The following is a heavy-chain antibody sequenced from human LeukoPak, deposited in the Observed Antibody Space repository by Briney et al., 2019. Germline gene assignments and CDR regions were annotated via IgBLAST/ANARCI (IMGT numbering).Heavy chain of an antibody. Sequence: GGSLRLSCAASGFTFSSYAMSWVRQAPGEGLEWVSAISGSGGSTYYADSVKGRFTISRDNSKNTLYLQMNSLRAEDTAVYYCAKRLYDSSGYYPFDYWGQGTLVTVSS. CDR3: AKRLYDSSGYYPFDY. V-gene: IGHV3-23*01. J-gene: IGHJ4*02. CDR2: ISGSGGST. D-gene: IGHD3-22*01. CDR1: GFTFSSYA.